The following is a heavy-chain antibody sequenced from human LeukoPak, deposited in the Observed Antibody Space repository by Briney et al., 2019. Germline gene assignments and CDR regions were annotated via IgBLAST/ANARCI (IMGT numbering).Heavy chain of an antibody. V-gene: IGHV3-23*01. CDR2: IDIGGGTT. Sequence: GGSLRLSCAAPGFTFYIQAMCSVRQAPGKGLEWVSSIDIGGGTTYYADSVKGRFTTSRDNSKNTLYLQMNSLRAEDTALYFCANEVRPNDYWGRGTLVTVSS. D-gene: IGHD4/OR15-4a*01. CDR1: GFTFYIQA. J-gene: IGHJ4*02. CDR3: ANEVRPNDY.